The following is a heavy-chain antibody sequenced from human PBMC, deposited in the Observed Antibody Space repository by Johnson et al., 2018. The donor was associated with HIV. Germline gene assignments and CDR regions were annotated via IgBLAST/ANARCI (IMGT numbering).Heavy chain of an antibody. J-gene: IGHJ3*02. V-gene: IGHV3-30-3*01. D-gene: IGHD2-2*01. Sequence: QVHLVESGGGLVQPGRFLRLSCAASGFTFSTYAMHWVRQAPGKGLAWVADISYDGSNKYSADSVKGRFTVSRDNSKNTLYLQMTSLRPEDTAVYYCARDGSTSCSDCFDAFDIWGQGTRVAVSS. CDR1: GFTFSTYA. CDR2: ISYDGSNK. CDR3: ARDGSTSCSDCFDAFDI.